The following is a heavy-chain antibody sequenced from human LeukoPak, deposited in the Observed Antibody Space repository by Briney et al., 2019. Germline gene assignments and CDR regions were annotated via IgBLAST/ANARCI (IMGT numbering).Heavy chain of an antibody. Sequence: GGSLRLSCAASGFTFSSYGMHWVRQAPGKGLEWVANINQDGSQIYFVDSLKGRFTISRDNAKNSVHLQMDSLRAEDTAVYYCARIGYSSSSFDYWGQGTLVTVSS. CDR3: ARIGYSSSSFDY. V-gene: IGHV3-7*01. CDR2: INQDGSQI. J-gene: IGHJ4*02. D-gene: IGHD6-13*01. CDR1: GFTFSSYG.